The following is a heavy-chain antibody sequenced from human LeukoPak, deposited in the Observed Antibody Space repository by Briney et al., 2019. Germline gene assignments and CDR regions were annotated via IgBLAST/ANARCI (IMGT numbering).Heavy chain of an antibody. V-gene: IGHV4-31*03. Sequence: SETLSLTCTVSGGSISSGGYYWSWIRQHPGKGLEWIGYIYYSGSTYYNPSLKSRVTISVDTSKNQFSLKLSSVTAADTAVYYCARGNYDFWSGTTNDYFDSWGQGTLVTVSS. D-gene: IGHD3-3*01. CDR3: ARGNYDFWSGTTNDYFDS. J-gene: IGHJ4*02. CDR2: IYYSGST. CDR1: GGSISSGGYY.